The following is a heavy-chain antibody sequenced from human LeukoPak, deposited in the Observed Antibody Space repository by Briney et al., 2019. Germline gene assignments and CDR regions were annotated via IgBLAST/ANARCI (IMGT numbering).Heavy chain of an antibody. CDR1: GGSISSYY. CDR2: IYDSGCT. V-gene: IGHV4-59*01. CDR3: ARQSISGSSLSYFDY. J-gene: IGHJ4*02. Sequence: SETLSLTCTVSGGSISSYYWSWTRQPPGKGLEWIGNIYDSGCTNYNPSLKSRVTISVDTSKNQCSLKLSSVTAADTAVYYCARQSISGSSLSYFDYWGQGTLVNVSS. D-gene: IGHD3-22*01.